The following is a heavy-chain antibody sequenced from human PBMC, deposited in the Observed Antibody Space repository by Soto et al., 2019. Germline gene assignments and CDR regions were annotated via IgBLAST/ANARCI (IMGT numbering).Heavy chain of an antibody. J-gene: IGHJ6*03. Sequence: QVQLVQSGAEVKKPGSSVKVSCKASGGTFSSYAISWVRQAPGQGLEWMGGIIPIFGTANYAQKFQGRVTITADESTSTAYIELGSLRSEDTAVYYCASLKRGIAAAGKGFYYYMDVWGKGTTVTVSS. D-gene: IGHD6-13*01. CDR3: ASLKRGIAAAGKGFYYYMDV. V-gene: IGHV1-69*01. CDR2: IIPIFGTA. CDR1: GGTFSSYA.